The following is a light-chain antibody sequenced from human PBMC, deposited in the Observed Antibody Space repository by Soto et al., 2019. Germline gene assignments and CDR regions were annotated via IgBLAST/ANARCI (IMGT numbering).Light chain of an antibody. J-gene: IGLJ2*01. Sequence: QSALTQPASVSGSPGQSITISCTGTSSDVGGYNYVSWYQQHPGKAPKLMIYDVSNRPSGVSNRFSGSKSGNTASLTISGLQAVDEADYYCSSDTISSLLFGGGTLLTVL. CDR2: DVS. CDR3: SSDTISSLL. CDR1: SSDVGGYNY. V-gene: IGLV2-14*01.